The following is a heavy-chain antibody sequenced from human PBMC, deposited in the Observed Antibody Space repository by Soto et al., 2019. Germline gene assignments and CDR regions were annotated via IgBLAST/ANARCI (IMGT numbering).Heavy chain of an antibody. J-gene: IGHJ6*02. CDR3: ARDWAATVPQYYGMDV. D-gene: IGHD6-25*01. Sequence: ASVKVSCKASGYTFTSYAMHWVRQAPGQRLEWMGWINAGNGNTKYSQKFQGRVTITRDTSASTAYMELSSLRSEDTAVYYCARDWAATVPQYYGMDVWGQGNTVTVSS. CDR2: INAGNGNT. V-gene: IGHV1-3*01. CDR1: GYTFTSYA.